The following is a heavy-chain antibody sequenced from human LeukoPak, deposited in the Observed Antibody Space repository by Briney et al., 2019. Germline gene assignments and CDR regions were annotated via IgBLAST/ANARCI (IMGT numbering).Heavy chain of an antibody. D-gene: IGHD3-10*01. V-gene: IGHV1-69*01. Sequence: GASVKVSCKASGGTFSSYAISWVRQAPGQGLEWMGGIIPIFGTANYAQKFQGRVTITADESTSTAYMELSSLRSEDTAVYYCARFQGLSDGSGSYHNPYYYYGMDVWGKGTTVTVSS. CDR3: ARFQGLSDGSGSYHNPYYYYGMDV. CDR1: GGTFSSYA. J-gene: IGHJ6*04. CDR2: IIPIFGTA.